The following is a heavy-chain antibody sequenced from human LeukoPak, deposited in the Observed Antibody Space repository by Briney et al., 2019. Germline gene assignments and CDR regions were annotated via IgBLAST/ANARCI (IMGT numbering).Heavy chain of an antibody. Sequence: SQTLSLTCAISGDSVSSNSVTWNWIRQSPSRGLEWLGRTYYRSTWYNDYAVSVRGRITVNPDTSKNQFSLHLNSVTPEDTAVYYCARDQTGDVDFDYWGQGTLVTASS. V-gene: IGHV6-1*01. CDR1: GDSVSSNSVT. CDR2: TYYRSTWYN. CDR3: ARDQTGDVDFDY. J-gene: IGHJ4*02. D-gene: IGHD7-27*01.